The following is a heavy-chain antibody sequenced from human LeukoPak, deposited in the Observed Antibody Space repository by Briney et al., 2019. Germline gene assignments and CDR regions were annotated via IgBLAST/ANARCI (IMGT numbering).Heavy chain of an antibody. V-gene: IGHV3-21*01. Sequence: KSGGSLRLSCVGSGFTLSGYSMNWVRQSPEMGLEWVSSISSDSSSIYYGDSLKGRFTVSRDNAKNSLYLQMTGLKDDDTAIYYCTTLSAQWFDPWGRGTLVTVSS. J-gene: IGHJ5*02. CDR2: ISSDSSSI. CDR1: GFTLSGYS. D-gene: IGHD2/OR15-2a*01. CDR3: TTLSAQWFDP.